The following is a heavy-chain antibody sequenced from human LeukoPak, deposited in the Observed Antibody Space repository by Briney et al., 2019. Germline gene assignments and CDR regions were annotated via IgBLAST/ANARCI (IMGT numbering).Heavy chain of an antibody. CDR3: AGGVVRDSSSWLGYYYGMDV. CDR1: GGSISSYY. Sequence: SETLSLTCTVSGGSISSYYWSSIRPPAGKGLEWIGRIYTSGSTNYNPYLQCRVTMSVDTSKNQFSLKLSAVAAADTAGYYCAGGVVRDSSSWLGYYYGMDVWGEGTTVTVSS. D-gene: IGHD6-13*01. J-gene: IGHJ6*04. CDR2: IYTSGST. V-gene: IGHV4-4*07.